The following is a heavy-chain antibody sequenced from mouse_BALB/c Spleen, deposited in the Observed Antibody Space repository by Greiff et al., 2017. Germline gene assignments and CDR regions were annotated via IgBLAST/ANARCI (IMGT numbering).Heavy chain of an antibody. J-gene: IGHJ4*01. V-gene: IGHV5-6*01. Sequence: EVKLMESGGDLVKPGGSLKLSCAASGFTFSSYGMSWVRQTPDKRLEWVATISSGGSYTYYPDSVKGRFTISRDNAKNTLYLQMSSLKSEDTAMYYCARYTDTVVNAMDYWGQGTSVTVSS. CDR2: ISSGGSYT. CDR3: ARYTDTVVNAMDY. D-gene: IGHD1-1*01. CDR1: GFTFSSYG.